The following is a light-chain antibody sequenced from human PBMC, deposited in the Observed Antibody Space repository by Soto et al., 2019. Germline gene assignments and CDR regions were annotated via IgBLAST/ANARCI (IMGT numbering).Light chain of an antibody. CDR1: SSDVGKYNL. Sequence: QSALTQPASVSGSPGQSITISCTGSSSDVGKYNLVSWYQHDPGKAPKLMIYEDIERPSGVSNRFSGSKSGNTASLTISGLQTEDEADYYCCSYAGGTSVVFGGGTKLTVL. CDR3: CSYAGGTSVV. CDR2: EDI. J-gene: IGLJ2*01. V-gene: IGLV2-23*01.